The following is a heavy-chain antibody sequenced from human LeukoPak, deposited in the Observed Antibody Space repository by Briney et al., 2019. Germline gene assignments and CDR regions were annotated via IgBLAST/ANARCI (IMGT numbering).Heavy chain of an antibody. D-gene: IGHD2-15*01. CDR3: ARRDCSGGSCYSEYAFDI. Sequence: GGSLRLSCAASGFTFSSYAMHWVRQAPGKGLEWVAVISYDGSNKYYADSVKGRFTISRDNSKNTLYLQMNSLRAEDTAVYYCARRDCSGGSCYSEYAFDIWGQGTMVTVSS. CDR1: GFTFSSYA. CDR2: ISYDGSNK. J-gene: IGHJ3*02. V-gene: IGHV3-30-3*01.